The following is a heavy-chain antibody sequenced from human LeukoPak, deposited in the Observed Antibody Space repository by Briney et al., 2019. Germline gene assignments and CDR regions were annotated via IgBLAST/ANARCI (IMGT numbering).Heavy chain of an antibody. J-gene: IGHJ4*02. Sequence: ASVKVSCKASGYTFTSYYMHWVRQAPGQGLEWMGRIIPILGIANYAQKFQGRVTITADKSTSTAYMELSSLRSEDTAVYYCARDGNDDSSWGQGTLVTVSS. V-gene: IGHV1-69*04. CDR2: IIPILGIA. CDR1: GYTFTSYY. CDR3: ARDGNDDSS. D-gene: IGHD3-22*01.